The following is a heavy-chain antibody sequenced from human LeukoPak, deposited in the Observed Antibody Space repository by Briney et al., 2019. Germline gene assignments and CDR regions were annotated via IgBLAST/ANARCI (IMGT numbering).Heavy chain of an antibody. CDR1: GFTFSNYA. Sequence: GGSLRLSCAASGFTFSNYAMSGVRQAPGKGLEWVSPISGRGYSTYYADSVKGRFTISRDNSKNTLYLQMNSLRAEDTAVYYCAKNDDYSNYSGYYYYYMDVWGKGTTVTVSS. CDR3: AKNDDYSNYSGYYYYYMDV. CDR2: ISGRGYST. D-gene: IGHD4-11*01. V-gene: IGHV3-23*01. J-gene: IGHJ6*03.